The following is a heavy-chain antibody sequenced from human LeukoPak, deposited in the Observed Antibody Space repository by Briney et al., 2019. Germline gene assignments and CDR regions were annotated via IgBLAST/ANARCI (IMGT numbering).Heavy chain of an antibody. CDR1: GFTFSSYG. D-gene: IGHD6-13*01. Sequence: GGSLRLSCAASGFTFSSYGMSWVRQAPGKGLEWVSTISGSGGSTHYADSVKGRFTISRDNSKNTLYLQMNSLRAEDTAVYYCAKSRASYSTEYYFDYWGQGTLVTVSS. J-gene: IGHJ4*02. CDR2: ISGSGGST. V-gene: IGHV3-23*01. CDR3: AKSRASYSTEYYFDY.